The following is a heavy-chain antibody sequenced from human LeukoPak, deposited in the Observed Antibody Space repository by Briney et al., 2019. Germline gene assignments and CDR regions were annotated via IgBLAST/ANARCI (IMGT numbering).Heavy chain of an antibody. Sequence: ASVKVSCKASGYTFTDYYIHWVRQAPGQGLEWVGWINPNSGDTNYAQKFQGRVTMTRDTSISTAYMEVSRLRTDDTAVYYCARGEHHSFPYFFNYWGQGTQVTVSS. CDR1: GYTFTDYY. J-gene: IGHJ4*02. D-gene: IGHD1-14*01. CDR3: ARGEHHSFPYFFNY. CDR2: INPNSGDT. V-gene: IGHV1-2*02.